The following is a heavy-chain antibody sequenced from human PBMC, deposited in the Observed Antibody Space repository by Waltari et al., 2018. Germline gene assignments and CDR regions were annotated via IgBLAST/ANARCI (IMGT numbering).Heavy chain of an antibody. CDR3: ARVARKTYSSPVPGRDYYYGMDV. Sequence: EEQLVESGGGLIQPGESLRVSCAVSGFTFSRYWMNWVRQAPGKGLVWVERINSDGSDTSDADSVKGRFTISRDNAKNTVYLQMKSLRAEDTAVYYCARVARKTYSSPVPGRDYYYGMDVWGLGTTVTVSS. CDR1: GFTFSRYW. J-gene: IGHJ6*02. CDR2: INSDGSDT. V-gene: IGHV3-74*01. D-gene: IGHD6-13*01.